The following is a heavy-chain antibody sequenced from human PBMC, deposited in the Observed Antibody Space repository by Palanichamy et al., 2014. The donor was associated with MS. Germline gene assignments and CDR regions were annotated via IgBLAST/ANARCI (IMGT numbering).Heavy chain of an antibody. CDR2: MNPNSGNT. Sequence: QVQLVQSGAEVKKPGASVKVSCKASGYTFTSYDINWVRQATGQGLEWMGWMNPNSGNTGYAQKFQGRVTMTRNTSISTAYMELSSLRSEDTAVYYCARGSRYFDWFYNFFDYWGQGTLVTVSS. CDR3: ARGSRYFDWFYNFFDY. CDR1: GYTFTSYD. D-gene: IGHD3-9*01. V-gene: IGHV1-8*01. J-gene: IGHJ4*02.